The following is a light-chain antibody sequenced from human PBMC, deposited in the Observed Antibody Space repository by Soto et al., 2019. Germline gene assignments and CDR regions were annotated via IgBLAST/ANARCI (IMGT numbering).Light chain of an antibody. J-gene: IGKJ4*01. CDR3: QKYNSAPLT. V-gene: IGKV1-27*01. CDR2: AAS. CDR1: QGISHY. Sequence: DIQMTQSPSSLSASVGDRVTITCRASQGISHYLAWYQQKPGKVPKLLIYAASTLQSGVPSRFSGSGSGTAFTLTISSLQPEDVATYYCQKYNSAPLTFGGGTKVEIK.